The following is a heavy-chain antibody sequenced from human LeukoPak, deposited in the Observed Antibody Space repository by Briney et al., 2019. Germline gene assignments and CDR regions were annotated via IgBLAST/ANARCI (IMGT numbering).Heavy chain of an antibody. J-gene: IGHJ4*02. CDR1: GYTFTGYY. CDR2: INPNSGGT. CDR3: ARVRYYGSGSYWYFDY. D-gene: IGHD3-10*01. V-gene: IGHV1-2*02. Sequence: ASVKVSCKASGYTFTGYYMHWVRQAPGQGLEWMGWINPNSGGTNYAQKFQGRVTMTRDTSISTAYMELSSLRSEDTAVYYCARVRYYGSGSYWYFDYWGQGTLVTVSS.